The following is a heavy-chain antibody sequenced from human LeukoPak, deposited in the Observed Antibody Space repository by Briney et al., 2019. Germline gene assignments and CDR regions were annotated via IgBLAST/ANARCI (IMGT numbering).Heavy chain of an antibody. CDR3: ARHVVAGYCSGGSCYSGTYYFDY. V-gene: IGHV5-51*01. D-gene: IGHD2-15*01. CDR1: GYSFTSYW. J-gene: IGHJ4*02. Sequence: GESLKISCKGSGYSFTSYWIGWVRQMPGKGLGWMGIIYPGDSDTRYSPSFQGQVTISADKSISTAYLQWSSLKASDTAMYYCARHVVAGYCSGGSCYSGTYYFDYWGQGTLVTVSS. CDR2: IYPGDSDT.